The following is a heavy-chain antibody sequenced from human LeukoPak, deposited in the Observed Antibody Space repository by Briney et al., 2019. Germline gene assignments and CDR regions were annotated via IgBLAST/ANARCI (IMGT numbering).Heavy chain of an antibody. CDR2: IYYSGST. V-gene: IGHV4-59*01. J-gene: IGHJ4*02. CDR1: GGSISSYY. D-gene: IGHD1-7*01. Sequence: SETLSLTCTVSGGSISSYYWSWIRQPPGKGLEWIGYIYYSGSTNYNPSPKSRVTISVDTSKNQFSLKLSSVTAAHTALYYCAKGLTGTTWFVSDYFDYWGQGTLVTVSS. CDR3: AKGLTGTTWFVSDYFDY.